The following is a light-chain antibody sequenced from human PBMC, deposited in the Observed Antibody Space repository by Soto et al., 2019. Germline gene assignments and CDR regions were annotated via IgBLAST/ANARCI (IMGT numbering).Light chain of an antibody. Sequence: QSVLTQPPSASGTPGQRVTISCSGSSSNIGSNYVYWYQQVPGTAPRLLMYRASQRPSGVPDRFSGSKSGTSASLAISGLRSEDEADYYCAAWDDTLKGLVFSGGTKLTVL. V-gene: IGLV1-47*01. CDR2: RAS. J-gene: IGLJ2*01. CDR3: AAWDDTLKGLV. CDR1: SSNIGSNY.